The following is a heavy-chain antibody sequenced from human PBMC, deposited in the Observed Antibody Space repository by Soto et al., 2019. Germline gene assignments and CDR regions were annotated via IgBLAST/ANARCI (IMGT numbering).Heavy chain of an antibody. Sequence: GGSLRLSCAASGFTFSSYAMHWVRQAPGKGLEWVAVISYDGSNKYYADSVKGRFTISRDNSKNTLYLQMNSLRAEDTAVYYCARDKYIVVVPAAIPGYYYYGMDAWGQGTTVTVSS. V-gene: IGHV3-30-3*01. CDR3: ARDKYIVVVPAAIPGYYYYGMDA. CDR1: GFTFSSYA. J-gene: IGHJ6*02. D-gene: IGHD2-2*02. CDR2: ISYDGSNK.